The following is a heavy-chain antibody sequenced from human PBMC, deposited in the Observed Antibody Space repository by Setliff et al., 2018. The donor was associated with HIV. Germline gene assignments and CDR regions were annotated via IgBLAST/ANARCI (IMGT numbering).Heavy chain of an antibody. J-gene: IGHJ6*03. V-gene: IGHV3-21*06. CDR1: GFTFSSYS. CDR3: ARSEEGALWFGRYYHHMDV. Sequence: PGGSLRLSCAASGFTFSSYSMNWVRQTTEKGLEWLSSISSVSTYLYYADSVKGLFTISRDNAKNTLYLEMNSLVLDDTAVYYCARSEEGALWFGRYYHHMDVWGKGTTVTVSS. CDR2: ISSVSTYL. D-gene: IGHD3-10*01.